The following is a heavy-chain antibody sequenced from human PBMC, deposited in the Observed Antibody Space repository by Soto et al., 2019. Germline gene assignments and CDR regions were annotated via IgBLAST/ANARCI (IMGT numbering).Heavy chain of an antibody. Sequence: SQTLSLTCAISGDSVSSNSAAWNWIRQSPSRGLEWLGRTYYRSKWYNDYAVSVKSRITINPDTSKNQFSLQLNSVTPEDTAVYYCARDQGLEQKLVGGAFDIWGQGTMVTVSS. CDR3: ARDQGLEQKLVGGAFDI. CDR2: TYYRSKWYN. CDR1: GDSVSSNSAA. D-gene: IGHD6-13*01. V-gene: IGHV6-1*01. J-gene: IGHJ3*02.